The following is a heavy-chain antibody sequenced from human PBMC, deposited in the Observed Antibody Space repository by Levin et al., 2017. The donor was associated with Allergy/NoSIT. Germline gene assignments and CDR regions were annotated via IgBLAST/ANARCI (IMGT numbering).Heavy chain of an antibody. J-gene: IGHJ5*02. CDR1: AYTFTDYY. CDR3: ARGRYFDPTNWFDP. CDR2: MNPKSGDT. Sequence: ASVKVSCKASAYTFTDYYIHWVRQAPGEGLEWMGWMNPKSGDTRYAEKFQGRVTMTRDTSITTAYMELTSLRFDDTAVYYCARGRYFDPTNWFDPWGQGTLVTVSS. V-gene: IGHV1-2*02. D-gene: IGHD3-9*01.